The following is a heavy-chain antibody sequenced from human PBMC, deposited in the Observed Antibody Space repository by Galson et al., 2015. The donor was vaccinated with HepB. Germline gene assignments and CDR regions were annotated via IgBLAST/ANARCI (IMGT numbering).Heavy chain of an antibody. V-gene: IGHV3-23*01. Sequence: SLRLSCAASGFTFGDYAMCWVRQAPGKGLEWVSAISGSGGSTYYADSVKGRFTISRDNAKNSLYLQMNSLRAEDTAVYYCAREVDLVSFDYWGQGTLVTVSS. CDR1: GFTFGDYA. J-gene: IGHJ4*02. CDR3: AREVDLVSFDY. D-gene: IGHD3-16*01. CDR2: ISGSGGST.